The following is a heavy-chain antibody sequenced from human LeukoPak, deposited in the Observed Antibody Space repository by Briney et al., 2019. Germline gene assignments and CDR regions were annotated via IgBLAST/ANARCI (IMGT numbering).Heavy chain of an antibody. Sequence: SETLSLTCAVSRYSISSGYYWGWIRQPPGKGLEWIGSIYHSGSTYYNPSLKSPVTISVDTSKNQYSLKMSSVTAADTAVYYCASGYNYGYPFDSWGQGTLVTVSS. V-gene: IGHV4-38-2*01. CDR2: IYHSGST. CDR1: RYSISSGYY. CDR3: ASGYNYGYPFDS. J-gene: IGHJ4*02. D-gene: IGHD5-18*01.